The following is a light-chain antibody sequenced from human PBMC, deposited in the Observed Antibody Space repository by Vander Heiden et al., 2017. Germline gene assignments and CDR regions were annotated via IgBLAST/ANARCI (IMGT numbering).Light chain of an antibody. CDR3: MQGTHWPLT. CDR2: KVS. V-gene: IGKV2-30*01. CDR1: QSLVYSDGNTY. J-gene: IGKJ4*01. Sequence: DVVMTQSPLSLPVTLGQPASISCRSSQSLVYSDGNTYLNWFQQRPGPSPRRLIYKVSNRDSGVPDRFSGRGSGTDFTLKISRVEAEDVGVYYCMQGTHWPLTFGGGTKVEIK.